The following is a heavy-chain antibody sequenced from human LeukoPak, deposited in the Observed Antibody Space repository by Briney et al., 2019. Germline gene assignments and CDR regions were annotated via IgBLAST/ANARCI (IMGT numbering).Heavy chain of an antibody. D-gene: IGHD2-2*01. Sequence: GASVKVSCKASGGTFSSYAISWVRQAPGQGLEWMGGIIPIFGTANYAQKFQGRVTITADKSTSTAYMELSSLRSEDTAVYYCATLKYCSSTSCYPNDYWGQGTLVTVSS. J-gene: IGHJ4*02. V-gene: IGHV1-69*06. CDR3: ATLKYCSSTSCYPNDY. CDR2: IIPIFGTA. CDR1: GGTFSSYA.